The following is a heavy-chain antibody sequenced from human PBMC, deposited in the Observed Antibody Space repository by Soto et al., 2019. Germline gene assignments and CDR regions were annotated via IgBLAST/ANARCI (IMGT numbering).Heavy chain of an antibody. J-gene: IGHJ4*02. D-gene: IGHD3-22*01. CDR2: IWYGGSNK. Sequence: QVQLVESGGGVVQPGRSLRLSCAASGFTFSSYGMHWVRQAPGKGLEWVAVIWYGGSNKYYADSVKGRFTISRDNSKNTLYLQMNSLRAEDTAVYYCARDRVEDDYYDSSGNDDWGQGTLVTVSS. V-gene: IGHV3-33*01. CDR3: ARDRVEDDYYDSSGNDD. CDR1: GFTFSSYG.